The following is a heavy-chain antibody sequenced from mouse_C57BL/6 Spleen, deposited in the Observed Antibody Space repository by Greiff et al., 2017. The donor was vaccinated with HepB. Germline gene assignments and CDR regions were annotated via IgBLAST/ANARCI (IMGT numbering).Heavy chain of an antibody. V-gene: IGHV5-17*01. D-gene: IGHD1-1*02. Sequence: DVKLVESGGGLVKPGGSLKLSCAASGFTFSDYGMHWVRQAPEKGLEWVAYISSGSSTIYYADTVKGRFTISRDNAKNTLFLQMTSLRSEDTAMYYCARGGALWSYFDYWGQGTTLTVSS. CDR1: GFTFSDYG. CDR2: ISSGSSTI. CDR3: ARGGALWSYFDY. J-gene: IGHJ2*01.